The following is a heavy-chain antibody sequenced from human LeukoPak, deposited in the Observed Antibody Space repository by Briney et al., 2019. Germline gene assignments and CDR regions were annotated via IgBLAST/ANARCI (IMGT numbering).Heavy chain of an antibody. V-gene: IGHV4-61*02. J-gene: IGHJ4*02. CDR1: GGSISSGSYY. D-gene: IGHD3-10*01. CDR2: IYTSGST. Sequence: PSETLSLTCTVSGGSISSGSYYWSWIRQPAGKGLEWIGRIYTSGSTNYNPSLKSRVTISVDTSKNQFSLKLSSVTAADTAAYYCASISYGSGSYRTDYWGQGTLVTVSS. CDR3: ASISYGSGSYRTDY.